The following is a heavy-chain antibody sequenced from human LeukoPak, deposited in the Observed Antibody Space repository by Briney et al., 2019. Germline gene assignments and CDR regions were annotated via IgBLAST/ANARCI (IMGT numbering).Heavy chain of an antibody. Sequence: GGSLRLSCAASGFTLSNYSMNWVRQAPGKGLEWVAFISSSSSYIFYADSLKGRFTISRDNAKNALYLQMNSLRADDTAVYYCARDLAYGDDGLWGQGTLVTVSS. CDR1: GFTLSNYS. CDR3: ARDLAYGDDGL. V-gene: IGHV3-21*01. D-gene: IGHD4-17*01. CDR2: ISSSSSYI. J-gene: IGHJ4*02.